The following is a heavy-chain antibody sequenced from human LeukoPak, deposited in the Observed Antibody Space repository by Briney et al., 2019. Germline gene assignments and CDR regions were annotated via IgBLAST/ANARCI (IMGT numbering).Heavy chain of an antibody. V-gene: IGHV3-23*01. CDR2: ISGSGGST. Sequence: GGSLRLSCAASGFTFSSYAMSWVRQAPGKGLEWVSAISGSGGSTYYADSVKGRFTISRDNSKNTLYLQMNSLRAEDTAVYYCAKDGENYDFWSGYPLSDYWGQGTLVTVSS. CDR3: AKDGENYDFWSGYPLSDY. CDR1: GFTFSSYA. D-gene: IGHD3-3*01. J-gene: IGHJ4*02.